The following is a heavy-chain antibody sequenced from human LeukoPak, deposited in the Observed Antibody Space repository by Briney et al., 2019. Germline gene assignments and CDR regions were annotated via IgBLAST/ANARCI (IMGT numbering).Heavy chain of an antibody. CDR3: GRDGQGSTPLDY. CDR1: GFTLNSHW. Sequence: GGSLRLSCAASGFTLNSHWIHWVGHAPGRGLVWVSGISADGSSTRYADSVNGRFTISRDNDKNTLYLQMNSLRAEDTAVYYCGRDGQGSTPLDYWGQGTLVTVSS. D-gene: IGHD1-26*01. CDR2: ISADGSST. V-gene: IGHV3-74*01. J-gene: IGHJ4*02.